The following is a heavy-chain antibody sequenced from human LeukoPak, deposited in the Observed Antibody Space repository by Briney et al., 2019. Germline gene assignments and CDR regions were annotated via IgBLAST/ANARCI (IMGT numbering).Heavy chain of an antibody. CDR2: IDYSGST. CDR1: GGSISSSDYY. CDR3: ARDRWDTSGYYSTFDY. V-gene: IGHV4-30-4*08. D-gene: IGHD3-22*01. Sequence: SQTLSLTCTVSGGSISSSDYYWSWIRQPPGKGLEWIGYIDYSGSTYHNPSLKSRVTISLDTSKNQFSLRLTSVTAADTAVCYCARDRWDTSGYYSTFDYWGRGTLVTVSS. J-gene: IGHJ4*02.